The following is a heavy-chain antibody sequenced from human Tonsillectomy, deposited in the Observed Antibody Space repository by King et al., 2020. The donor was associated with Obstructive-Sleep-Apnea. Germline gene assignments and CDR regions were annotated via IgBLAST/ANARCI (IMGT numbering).Heavy chain of an antibody. V-gene: IGHV4-59*08. CDR1: GGSISSYC. J-gene: IGHJ4*02. CDR2: IYYSGST. D-gene: IGHD6-19*01. CDR3: ARFSGWYPIDY. Sequence: VQLQESGPGLVKPSETLSLTCTVSGGSISSYCWSWIRQPPGKGLEWIGYIYYSGSTNHNPSLKSRVTISVDTSNNQFSLKLSLVTAADTAVYYCARFSGWYPIDYWGQGTLVTVSS.